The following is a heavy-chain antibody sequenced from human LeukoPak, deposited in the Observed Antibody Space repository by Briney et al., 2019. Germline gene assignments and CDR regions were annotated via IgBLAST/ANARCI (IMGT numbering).Heavy chain of an antibody. V-gene: IGHV5-10-1*01. CDR1: GYSFTSYW. D-gene: IGHD3-10*01. Sequence: GESLKISCKGSGYSFTSYWISWVRQMPGKGLEWMGRVDPSDSYTNYSPSFQGHVTISADKSISTAYLQWSSLKASDTAMYYCARYYYGSGSEFRYYFDYWGQGTLVTVSS. J-gene: IGHJ4*02. CDR3: ARYYYGSGSEFRYYFDY. CDR2: VDPSDSYT.